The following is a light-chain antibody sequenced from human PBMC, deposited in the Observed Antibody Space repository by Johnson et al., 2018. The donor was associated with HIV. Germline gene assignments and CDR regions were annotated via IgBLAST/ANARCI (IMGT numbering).Light chain of an antibody. CDR1: SSNIGNNY. J-gene: IGLJ1*01. V-gene: IGLV1-51*01. CDR2: DNY. CDR3: GTWDSSLSAYV. Sequence: QSVLTQPPSVSAAPGQKVTISCSGSSSNIGNNYVSWYQQVPGAAPKLLIYDNYKRPSGIPDRFSASKSGTSATLGITGLQTGDEADYYCGTWDSSLSAYVFGTGTKVTVL.